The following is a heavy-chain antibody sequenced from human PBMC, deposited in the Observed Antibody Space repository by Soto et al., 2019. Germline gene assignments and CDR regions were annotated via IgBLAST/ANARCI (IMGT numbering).Heavy chain of an antibody. CDR2: MSERSGPP. V-gene: IGHV3-23*01. CDR1: GFNFRRFG. D-gene: IGHD3-10*01. J-gene: IGHJ4*02. Sequence: PGGPLRLSCAASGFNFRRFGMSWAHQAPRKGLEWVSGMSERSGPPLYAESVKGRFTISRDNPNSTLYLEMNNLRPEDTAVYYCARDAGSRDGYSYYFDYWGQGT. CDR3: ARDAGSRDGYSYYFDY.